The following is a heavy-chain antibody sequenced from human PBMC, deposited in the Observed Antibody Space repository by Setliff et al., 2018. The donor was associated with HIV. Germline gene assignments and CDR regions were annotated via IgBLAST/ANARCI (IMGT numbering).Heavy chain of an antibody. Sequence: GGSLRLSCAVSGFTFEDYGMSWVRQAPGEGLEWVSGINWNGGSTGYVDSVKGRFTISRDNAKNSLYLQMNSLRAEDTALYYCVRDKWLVPDTFDIWGQGTMVTVSS. CDR2: INWNGGST. CDR3: VRDKWLVPDTFDI. D-gene: IGHD6-19*01. CDR1: GFTFEDYG. V-gene: IGHV3-20*04. J-gene: IGHJ3*02.